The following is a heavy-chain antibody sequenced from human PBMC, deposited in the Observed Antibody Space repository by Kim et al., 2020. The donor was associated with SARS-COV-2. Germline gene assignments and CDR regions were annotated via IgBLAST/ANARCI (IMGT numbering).Heavy chain of an antibody. D-gene: IGHD2-21*01. V-gene: IGHV3-23*01. CDR3: AKMVIMDGYNYFYYYAMDV. CDR2: ISGGAVNK. CDR1: GFTLDTFA. J-gene: IGHJ6*02. Sequence: GGSLRLSCAASGFTLDTFAMSWVRQAPGKGLEWVSVISGGAVNKFYADSVRGRFTISRDNSKSTLYLQMNSLRDEDTALYYCAKMVIMDGYNYFYYYAMDVWGQGTTVTVSS.